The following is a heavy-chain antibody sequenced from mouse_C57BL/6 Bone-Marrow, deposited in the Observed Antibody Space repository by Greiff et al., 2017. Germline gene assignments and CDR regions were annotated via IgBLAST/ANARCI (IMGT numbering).Heavy chain of an antibody. D-gene: IGHD1-3*01. V-gene: IGHV1-55*01. CDR2: IYPGSGST. CDR1: GYTFTSYW. Sequence: QVQLQQPGAELVKPGASVKMSCKASGYTFTSYWITWVKQRPGQGLEWIGDIYPGSGSTNYNEKFKSKATLPVDTSSSTAYMQLSSLTSAESAVYYCAREVFNFPFAYWGQGTLVTVSA. CDR3: AREVFNFPFAY. J-gene: IGHJ3*01.